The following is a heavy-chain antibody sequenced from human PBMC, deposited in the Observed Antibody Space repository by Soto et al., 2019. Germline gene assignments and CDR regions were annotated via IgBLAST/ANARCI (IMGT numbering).Heavy chain of an antibody. CDR1: GYTFTSYG. Sequence: ASVKVSCKASGYTFTSYGISWVRQAPGQGLEWMGWIGAYNGNTNYAQKLQGRVTMTTDTSTSTAYMELRSLRSDDTAVYYCARGGDIVLIVDAFDIWGQGTMVTVSS. D-gene: IGHD2-8*01. CDR3: ARGGDIVLIVDAFDI. V-gene: IGHV1-18*01. CDR2: IGAYNGNT. J-gene: IGHJ3*02.